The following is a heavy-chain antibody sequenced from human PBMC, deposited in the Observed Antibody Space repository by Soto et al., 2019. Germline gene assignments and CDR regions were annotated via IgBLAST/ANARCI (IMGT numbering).Heavy chain of an antibody. CDR2: INPSDGNR. V-gene: IGHV1-18*01. D-gene: IGHD3-22*01. CDR3: ARDRLRGYDSSGFYS. CDR1: GYSFSCYG. J-gene: IGHJ4*02. Sequence: ASVGVSCKASGYSFSCYGSKWVRQAHGQGLEWMGWINPSDGNRNFAQKFEDRVTMTTATSTNTVFLELRSLKSDDTAIYYCARDRLRGYDSSGFYSWGQGTMVTVSS.